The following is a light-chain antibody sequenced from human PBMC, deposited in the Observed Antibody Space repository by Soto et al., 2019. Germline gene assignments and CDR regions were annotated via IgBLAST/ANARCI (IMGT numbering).Light chain of an antibody. V-gene: IGLV1-40*01. J-gene: IGLJ2*01. CDR3: LSFDSSLSVV. CDR2: GNT. Sequence: QPVLTQPPSVSGAPRQRVTISCTGSSSNIGAGYDVHWYQQLPGRAPKLLIYGNTNRPSGVPDRFSGSKSGTSASLAITGLQAEDEADYYCLSFDSSLSVVFGGGTKLTVL. CDR1: SSNIGAGYD.